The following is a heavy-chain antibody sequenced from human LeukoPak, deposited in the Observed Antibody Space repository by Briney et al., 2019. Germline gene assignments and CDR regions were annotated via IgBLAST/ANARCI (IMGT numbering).Heavy chain of an antibody. Sequence: ASVKVSCKASGGTFSSYGISWVRQAPGQGLEWMGWISAYNGNTNYAQKLQGRVTMTTDTSTSTAYMELRSLRSDDTAVYYCASGYSPYYFDYWGQGTLVTVSS. J-gene: IGHJ4*02. D-gene: IGHD3-22*01. CDR3: ASGYSPYYFDY. CDR1: GGTFSSYG. V-gene: IGHV1-18*01. CDR2: ISAYNGNT.